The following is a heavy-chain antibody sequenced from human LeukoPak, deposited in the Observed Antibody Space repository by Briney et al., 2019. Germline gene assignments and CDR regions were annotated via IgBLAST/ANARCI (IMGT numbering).Heavy chain of an antibody. CDR3: ARDRWSSTSYNDY. D-gene: IGHD2-2*01. CDR1: GFTFNNYG. Sequence: GRSLRLSCAASGFTFNNYGMHWVRQAPGKGLEWVAVIWYDGNNKYYADSVKGRFTISRDNSNNTLYLQMNSLRAEDTAVYYCARDRWSSTSYNDYWGQGTLVTVSS. J-gene: IGHJ4*02. CDR2: IWYDGNNK. V-gene: IGHV3-33*01.